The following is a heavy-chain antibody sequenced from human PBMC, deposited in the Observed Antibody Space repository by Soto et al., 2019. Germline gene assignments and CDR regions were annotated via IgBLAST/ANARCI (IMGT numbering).Heavy chain of an antibody. Sequence: SETLSLTCAVSGGSISSSHWWSWVRQSPGKGLEWIGEIYHSGTTNYNPSLESRVTISVDKSKNQFSLKLSSVTAADTAVYYCYYYDGLDYVMDVWGQGTTVTVSS. CDR3: YYYDGLDYVMDV. D-gene: IGHD3-22*01. V-gene: IGHV4-4*02. CDR2: IYHSGTT. CDR1: GGSISSSHW. J-gene: IGHJ6*02.